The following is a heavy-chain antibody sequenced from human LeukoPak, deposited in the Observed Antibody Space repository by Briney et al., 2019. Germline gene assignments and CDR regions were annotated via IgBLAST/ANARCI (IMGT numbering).Heavy chain of an antibody. CDR2: ISDSGGYT. J-gene: IGHJ4*02. D-gene: IGHD2-15*01. V-gene: IGHV3-23*01. CDR1: GFTFSSYS. Sequence: GGSLRLSCTASGFTFSSYSMSWVRQAPGKGLEWVSVISDSGGYTSYADSVKGRFTISRDNSKNTLYLQMNSLSAEDTAVYYCAKYIVATNSNLVAATRRYFDYWGQGTLVTVSS. CDR3: AKYIVATNSNLVAATRRYFDY.